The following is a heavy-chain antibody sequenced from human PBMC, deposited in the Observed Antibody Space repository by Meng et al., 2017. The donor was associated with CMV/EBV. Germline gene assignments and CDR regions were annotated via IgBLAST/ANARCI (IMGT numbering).Heavy chain of an antibody. J-gene: IGHJ4*02. D-gene: IGHD3-22*01. CDR3: ARLSGSGTTSTGYHYAFDS. CDR2: IYYSGTT. CDR1: GRSISSGDYY. Sequence: VQLQESGPGLVKPSQTLSLTCSVSGRSISSGDYYWGWIRRPPGKGLEWIGYIYYSGTTYYNPSLESRVTISVDTSKNQFSLNLSSVTAADTAVYYCARLSGSGTTSTGYHYAFDSWGQGTLVTVSS. V-gene: IGHV4-30-4*08.